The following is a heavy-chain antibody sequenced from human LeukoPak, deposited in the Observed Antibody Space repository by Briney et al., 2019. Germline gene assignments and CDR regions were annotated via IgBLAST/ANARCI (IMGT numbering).Heavy chain of an antibody. J-gene: IGHJ4*02. CDR2: INPSGGRT. Sequence: GASVKVSCKAFGYTFTSYYMHWVRQAPGQGLEWMGIINPSGGRTSYAQKFQGRVTMTRDTSTSTFNMELSSLRSEDTAVYYCARDVSAGGYYDSSGYSNSLRLDYWGQGTLVTVSS. D-gene: IGHD3-22*01. V-gene: IGHV1-46*01. CDR3: ARDVSAGGYYDSSGYSNSLRLDY. CDR1: GYTFTSYY.